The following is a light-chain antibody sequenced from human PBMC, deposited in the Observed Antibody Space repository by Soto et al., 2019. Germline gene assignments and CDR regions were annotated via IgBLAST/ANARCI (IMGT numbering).Light chain of an antibody. CDR1: QSVSSTY. CDR3: QQYGKSPRT. V-gene: IGKV3-20*01. J-gene: IGKJ1*01. Sequence: EIVMTQSPATLSVSPGGRATLSCRASQSVSSTYLAWYQQKPGQAPRLVIYGVSSRATGIPDRFSGSGSGTDFTLTISRLEPEDLAVYYCQQYGKSPRTFGQGTKVDIK. CDR2: GVS.